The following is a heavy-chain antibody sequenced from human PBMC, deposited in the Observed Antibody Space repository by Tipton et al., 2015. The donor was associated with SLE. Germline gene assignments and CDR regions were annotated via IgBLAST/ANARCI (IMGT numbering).Heavy chain of an antibody. CDR2: ISYDGSGI. Sequence: SLRLSCAASRFTFSTYTMHWVRQAPGKGLEWVAVISYDGSGIYYADSVKGRFTISRDNSKNTLYLQMNSLRTQDTAVYFCARDLWGTQASDYWGQGTLVTVSS. J-gene: IGHJ4*02. V-gene: IGHV3-30*04. CDR1: RFTFSTYT. D-gene: IGHD3-16*01. CDR3: ARDLWGTQASDY.